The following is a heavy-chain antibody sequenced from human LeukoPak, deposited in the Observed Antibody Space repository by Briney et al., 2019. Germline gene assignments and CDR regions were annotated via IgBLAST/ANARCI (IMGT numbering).Heavy chain of an antibody. CDR3: ARDPGIIGGSYYFDY. V-gene: IGHV3-21*01. D-gene: IGHD1-26*01. Sequence: PGGSLRLSCAASGFTFSSYSMNRVRQAPGKGLEWVSSISSSSSYIYYADSVKGRFTISRDNAKNSLYLQMNSLRAEDTAVYYCARDPGIIGGSYYFDYWGQGTLVTVSS. CDR2: ISSSSSYI. CDR1: GFTFSSYS. J-gene: IGHJ4*02.